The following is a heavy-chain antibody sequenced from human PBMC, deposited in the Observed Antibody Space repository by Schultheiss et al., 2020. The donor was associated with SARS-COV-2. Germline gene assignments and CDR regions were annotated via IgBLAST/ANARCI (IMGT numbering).Heavy chain of an antibody. CDR3: ARAARVEQLFSVRGGHLDY. CDR2: IYFTGIT. Sequence: SENLSLTCSVSGSSITGFFWTWIRQPPGKGLDPIGNIYFTGITKYNPSLKSRVTISIDTSKNQFSLKLGSVTAADTVVYYCARAARVEQLFSVRGGHLDYWGRGTQVTVSS. D-gene: IGHD3-10*01. J-gene: IGHJ4*02. V-gene: IGHV4-59*01. CDR1: GSSITGFF.